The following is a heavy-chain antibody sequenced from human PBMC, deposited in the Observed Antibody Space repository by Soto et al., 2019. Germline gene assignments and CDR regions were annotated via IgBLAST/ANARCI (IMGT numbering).Heavy chain of an antibody. D-gene: IGHD2-15*01. CDR2: ISYDGSNK. V-gene: IGHV3-30*18. CDR3: AKDFVRTAYCSGGSCYPYYFDY. Sequence: GGCLRLSCAASGFTFSSYGMHWVRQAPGKGLEWVAVISYDGSNKYYADSVKGRFTISRDNSKNTLYLQMNSLRAEDTAVYYCAKDFVRTAYCSGGSCYPYYFDYWGQGTLVTVSS. J-gene: IGHJ4*02. CDR1: GFTFSSYG.